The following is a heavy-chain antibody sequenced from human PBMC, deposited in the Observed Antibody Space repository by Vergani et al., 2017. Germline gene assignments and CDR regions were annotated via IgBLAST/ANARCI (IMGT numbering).Heavy chain of an antibody. V-gene: IGHV5-51*01. CDR1: ESSFTSNQ. D-gene: IGHD2-21*01. J-gene: IGHJ4*02. CDR2: INPIDSKI. CDR3: TRHVPCGDGACLHFDH. Sequence: EVMQVQSGAEVKKPGESLKISCKYSESSFTSNQIAWVRQMSGKGLQWMGNINPIDSKIAYSPSFEGQFIMSVDKSITTAYLQWRSLKASDTAIYYCTRHVPCGDGACLHFDHWGQGTQVTVSS.